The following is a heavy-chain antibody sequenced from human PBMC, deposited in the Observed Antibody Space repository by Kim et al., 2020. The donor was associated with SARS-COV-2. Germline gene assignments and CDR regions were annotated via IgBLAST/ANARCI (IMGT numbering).Heavy chain of an antibody. CDR3: ARDRESYCRAGSCYFPALEY. Sequence: GGSLRLSCAASGFTFSAYGMNWVRQAPGQGLEWVAVVSHEGSNTYYADSVRGRFTISRDNSKNTMYLQMNSLRGEDTALYYCARDRESYCRAGSCYFPALEYWGQGTLVTVSS. J-gene: IGHJ4*02. CDR1: GFTFSAYG. D-gene: IGHD2-15*01. V-gene: IGHV3-33*05. CDR2: VSHEGSNT.